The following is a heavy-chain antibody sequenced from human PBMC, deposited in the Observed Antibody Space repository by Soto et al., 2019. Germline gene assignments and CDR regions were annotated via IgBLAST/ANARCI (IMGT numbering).Heavy chain of an antibody. D-gene: IGHD2-2*01. CDR1: GFTFSSYG. V-gene: IGHV3-33*01. CDR3: ARDLVGRMDGGYFDY. Sequence: GGSLRLSCAASGFTFSSYGMHWVRQAPGKGLEWVAVIWYDGSNKYYADSVKGRFTISRDNSKNTLYLQMNSLRAEDTAVYYCARDLVGRMDGGYFDYWGQGTLVTVSS. J-gene: IGHJ4*02. CDR2: IWYDGSNK.